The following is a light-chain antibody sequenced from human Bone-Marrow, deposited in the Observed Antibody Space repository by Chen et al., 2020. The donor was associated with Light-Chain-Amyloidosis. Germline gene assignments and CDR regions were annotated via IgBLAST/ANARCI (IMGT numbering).Light chain of an antibody. CDR2: SDT. Sequence: SYELTQPPSVSVSPGQTTRITCSGDDLPTKYAYWYQQKPGQAPVLVMHSDTERPSGISERFPGSSSGTTATLTISGVQAEDEADYHCQSADSSGTYEVIFGGGTKLTVL. V-gene: IGLV3-25*03. CDR3: QSADSSGTYEVI. J-gene: IGLJ2*01. CDR1: DLPTKY.